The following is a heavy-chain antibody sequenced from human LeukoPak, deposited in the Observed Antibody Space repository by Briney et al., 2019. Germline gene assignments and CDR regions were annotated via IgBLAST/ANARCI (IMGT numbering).Heavy chain of an antibody. CDR2: ISAYNGNT. D-gene: IGHD2-15*01. J-gene: IGHJ4*02. CDR1: GYTFTSYG. V-gene: IGHV1-18*01. CDR3: ARSPDSSGPIDY. Sequence: EASVKVSFKASGYTFTSYGISWGRPAPGQGLGWMGWISAYNGNTNYAQKLQGRVTMTTDTSTSTAYMELRSLRSDDTAVYYCARSPDSSGPIDYWGQGTLVTVSS.